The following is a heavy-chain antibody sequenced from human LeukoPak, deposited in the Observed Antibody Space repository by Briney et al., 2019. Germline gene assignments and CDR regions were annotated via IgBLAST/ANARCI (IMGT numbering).Heavy chain of an antibody. D-gene: IGHD3-10*01. CDR3: AREYGSGSYAGWFDP. V-gene: IGHV3-21*01. Sequence: GGSLRLSCAASGFTFSSYSMNWVRQAPGKGLEWVSSISSSSSYIYYADSVKGRFTISRDNAKNSLYLQMNSLRAEDTAVYYRAREYGSGSYAGWFDPWGQGTLVTVPP. CDR1: GFTFSSYS. CDR2: ISSSSSYI. J-gene: IGHJ5*02.